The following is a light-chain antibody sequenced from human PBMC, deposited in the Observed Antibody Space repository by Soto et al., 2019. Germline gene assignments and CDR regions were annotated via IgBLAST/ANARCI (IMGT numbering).Light chain of an antibody. CDR3: QQYGSSPTT. CDR1: QSVSSSY. V-gene: IGKV3-20*01. Sequence: EIVLTQSPGTLSLSPGERATPSCRSSQSVSSSYLAWYQQKPGQAPRLLIYGASSRATGIPDRFSGSGSGTDFTLTISRLEPEDFAVYYCQQYGSSPTTFGQGTRLEI. CDR2: GAS. J-gene: IGKJ5*01.